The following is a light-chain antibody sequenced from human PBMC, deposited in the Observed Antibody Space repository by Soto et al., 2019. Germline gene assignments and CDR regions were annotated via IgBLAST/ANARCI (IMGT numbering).Light chain of an antibody. J-gene: IGKJ4*01. CDR2: TGS. V-gene: IGKV1-12*01. CDR1: QGISNW. CDR3: QQANSFPLT. Sequence: DIQMTQSPSSVSASVGDRVSITCRASQGISNWLAWYQQKPGRAPKLLIYTGSSLQSGVPSRFSGTGYATDFTLTISSLQPEDVATYSCQQANSFPLTFGGGTKVEIK.